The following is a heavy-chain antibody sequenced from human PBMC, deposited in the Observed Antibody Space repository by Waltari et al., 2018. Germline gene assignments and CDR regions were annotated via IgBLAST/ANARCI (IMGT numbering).Heavy chain of an antibody. CDR1: GYSFTSYW. CDR2: SYPGDSDT. V-gene: IGHV5-51*01. Sequence: EVQLVQSGAEVKKPGESLKISCKGSGYSFTSYWIGWVRQMPGKGLEWMRSSYPGDSDTRNSQSFQGQVTISADKSISTAYLQWSSLKASDTAMYYCARAMTTVTHFDYWGQGTLVTVSS. J-gene: IGHJ4*02. CDR3: ARAMTTVTHFDY. D-gene: IGHD4-17*01.